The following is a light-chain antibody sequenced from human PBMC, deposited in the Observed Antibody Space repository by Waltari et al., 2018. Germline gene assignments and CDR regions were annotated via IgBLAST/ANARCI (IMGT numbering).Light chain of an antibody. V-gene: IGKV1-12*01. Sequence: DIQMTQSPSSVSASVGDKVTITCLASQGINSCLAWYQQKPGKAPKLLIYDASSLQTGVPSRFSGSESGTDFTLTISSLQPEDFATYYCQQANRFPLTFGGGTKVELK. CDR3: QQANRFPLT. CDR2: DAS. CDR1: QGINSC. J-gene: IGKJ4*01.